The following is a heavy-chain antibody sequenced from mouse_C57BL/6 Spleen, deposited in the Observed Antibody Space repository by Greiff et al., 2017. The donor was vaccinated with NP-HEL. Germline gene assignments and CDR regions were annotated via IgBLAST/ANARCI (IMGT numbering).Heavy chain of an antibody. CDR2: IDPETGGT. CDR3: TRSRGSTVVAKYFDV. V-gene: IGHV1-15*01. Sequence: VKLQESGAELVRPGASVTLSCKASGYTFTDYEMHWVKQTPVHGLEWIGAIDPETGGTAYNQKFKGKAILTADKSSSTAYMELRSLTSEDSAVYYCTRSRGSTVVAKYFDVWGTGTTVTVSS. CDR1: GYTFTDYE. D-gene: IGHD1-1*01. J-gene: IGHJ1*03.